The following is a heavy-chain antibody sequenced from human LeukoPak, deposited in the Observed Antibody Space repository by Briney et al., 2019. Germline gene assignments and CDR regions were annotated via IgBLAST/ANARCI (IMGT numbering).Heavy chain of an antibody. CDR1: GYTFTSYA. Sequence: ASVKVSCKASGYTFTSYAMHWVRQAPGQRLEWMGWINAGNGNTEYSQKFQGRVTITRDTSASTAYMELSSLRSDDTAVYYCARDLPRYCSSTSCQGNYWGQGTLVTVSS. D-gene: IGHD2-2*01. V-gene: IGHV1-3*01. CDR3: ARDLPRYCSSTSCQGNY. CDR2: INAGNGNT. J-gene: IGHJ4*02.